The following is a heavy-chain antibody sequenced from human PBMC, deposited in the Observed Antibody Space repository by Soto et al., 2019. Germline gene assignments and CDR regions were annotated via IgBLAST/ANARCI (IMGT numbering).Heavy chain of an antibody. CDR1: GFTVSSKY. CDR3: ATIAARPD. J-gene: IGHJ4*02. CDR2: IYSGGST. D-gene: IGHD6-6*01. V-gene: IGHV3-53*01. Sequence: EVQLVESGGGLIHPGGSLRLSCAASGFTVSSKYMSWVRQAPGKGLEWVSVIYSGGSTYYADSVKGRFTISRDNSKNTLYLQMNSLRAEDAAVYYCATIAARPDWGQGTLVTVSS.